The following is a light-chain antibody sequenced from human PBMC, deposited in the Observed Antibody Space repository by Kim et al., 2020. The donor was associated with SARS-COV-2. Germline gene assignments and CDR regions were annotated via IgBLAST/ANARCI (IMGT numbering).Light chain of an antibody. CDR1: TSNIRNNL. Sequence: QSVLTQPPSVSAAPGQRVTISCSGGTSNIRNNLVSWYQHLPGTAPKVLIYKDNKRPSGVPGRFSASKSGTSATLAITGLQTGDEGDYYCGTWDDRLDAGVFGGVTQLTVL. V-gene: IGLV1-51*01. J-gene: IGLJ3*02. CDR3: GTWDDRLDAGV. CDR2: KDN.